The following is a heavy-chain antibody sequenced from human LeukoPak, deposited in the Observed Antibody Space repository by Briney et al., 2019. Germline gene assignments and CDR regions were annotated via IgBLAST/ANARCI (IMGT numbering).Heavy chain of an antibody. CDR2: IYTSGST. J-gene: IGHJ4*02. D-gene: IGHD6-13*01. CDR3: ARRARAAAGTNYYFDY. V-gene: IGHV4-4*07. CDR1: GGSISSYY. Sequence: SETLSLTCTVSGGSISSYYWSWIRQPAGKGLEWIGRIYTSGSTNYNPSLKSRVTMSVDTSKNQFSLKLSSVTAADTAVYYCARRARAAAGTNYYFDYWGQGTLATVSS.